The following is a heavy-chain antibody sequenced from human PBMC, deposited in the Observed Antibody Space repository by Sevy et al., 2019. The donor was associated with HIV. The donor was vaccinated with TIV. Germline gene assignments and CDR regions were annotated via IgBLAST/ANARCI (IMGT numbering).Heavy chain of an antibody. CDR3: ARDCNSASCLWGLDV. J-gene: IGHJ6*02. V-gene: IGHV3-7*03. CDR2: IKRDGSEK. D-gene: IGHD2-2*01. Sequence: GGSLRLSCAASGFLFGTHAMSWVRQAPGKGLEWVANIKRDGSEKYYVDSVKGRFTISRDNAKNSLYLQMNSLRAEDTALYYCARDCNSASCLWGLDVWGQGTTVTVSS. CDR1: GFLFGTHA.